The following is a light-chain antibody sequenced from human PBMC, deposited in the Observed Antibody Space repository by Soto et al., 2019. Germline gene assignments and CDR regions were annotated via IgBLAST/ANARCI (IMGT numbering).Light chain of an antibody. CDR3: ASYVGSSTYA. Sequence: QSALAQPASVSGSPGQSITIFCTGTSSDVGTYNSVSWYQQHPGKVPELMIFDFSNRPSGISSRFSGSKSGNTASLTISGLQAEDEADYYCASYVGSSTYAFGTGPRSPS. V-gene: IGLV2-14*03. CDR1: SSDVGTYNS. J-gene: IGLJ1*01. CDR2: DFS.